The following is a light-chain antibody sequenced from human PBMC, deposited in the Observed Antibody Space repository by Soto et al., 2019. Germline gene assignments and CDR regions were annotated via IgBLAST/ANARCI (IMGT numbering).Light chain of an antibody. J-gene: IGLJ1*01. CDR1: SSDVGAFDY. Sequence: QSVLTQPASVSGSPGQSITISCTGTSSDVGAFDYVSWYQQHPGEVPKPLIYDVSNRPSGVSNRFSGSKSGNTASLTISGLQAEDEADYYCSSYTTATVYVFATGTKVTVL. CDR2: DVS. V-gene: IGLV2-14*03. CDR3: SSYTTATVYV.